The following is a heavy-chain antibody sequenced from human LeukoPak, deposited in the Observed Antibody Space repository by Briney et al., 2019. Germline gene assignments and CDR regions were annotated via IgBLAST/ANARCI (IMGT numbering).Heavy chain of an antibody. CDR2: IYPGDSDT. Sequence: GESLKISCKGSGYSFTNYCIGWVRQMPGKGLEWMGIIYPGDSDTRYSPSFQGQVTISADESISTAYLQWSSLKASDTAMYYCARLGDSSGWPTDYWGQGTLVTVSS. J-gene: IGHJ4*02. CDR1: GYSFTNYC. V-gene: IGHV5-51*01. D-gene: IGHD6-19*01. CDR3: ARLGDSSGWPTDY.